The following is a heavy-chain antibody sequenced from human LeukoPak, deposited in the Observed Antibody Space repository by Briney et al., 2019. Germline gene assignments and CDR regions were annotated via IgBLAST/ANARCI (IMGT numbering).Heavy chain of an antibody. D-gene: IGHD3-10*01. J-gene: IGHJ4*02. V-gene: IGHV4-4*02. Sequence: SETLSLTCAVSGDSITSFNWWSWVRQSPGKGLEWIGEIYHSGTTNYSPSLKSRVTISVDKSKNQLSLRLTSVTAADTAVYFCASCLFDYYFFDQWGQGTLVTVSS. CDR2: IYHSGTT. CDR1: GDSITSFNW. CDR3: ASCLFDYYFFDQ.